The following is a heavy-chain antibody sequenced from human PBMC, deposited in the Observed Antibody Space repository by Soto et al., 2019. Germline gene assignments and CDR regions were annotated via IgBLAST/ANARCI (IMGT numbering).Heavy chain of an antibody. Sequence: PSDTLSLTCAVYGGSFSGYYCSWIRQPPGKGLEWIAEINHSGSTNYNPSLKSRVTISVDTSKNQSSLRLSSVTAADTAVYYCARGYHGSGIDGRKAIFDYWGQGTLVTVSS. D-gene: IGHD3-10*01. CDR2: INHSGST. CDR3: ARGYHGSGIDGRKAIFDY. J-gene: IGHJ4*02. V-gene: IGHV4-34*01. CDR1: GGSFSGYY.